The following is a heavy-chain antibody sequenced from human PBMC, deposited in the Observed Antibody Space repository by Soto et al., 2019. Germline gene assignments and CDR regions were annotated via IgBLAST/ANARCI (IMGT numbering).Heavy chain of an antibody. Sequence: SETLSLTCAVYGLYFIGYYWSWIRHTPGKGLEWIGEIKHSGSTNYNPSLKSRVTISVDTSKNQFSLKLSSVTAADTAVYYCASSKLLWFGEHVRHLKDYYYYYGMDVWGQGTTVTVSS. J-gene: IGHJ6*02. CDR3: ASSKLLWFGEHVRHLKDYYYYYGMDV. CDR1: GLYFIGYY. D-gene: IGHD3-10*01. CDR2: IKHSGST. V-gene: IGHV4-34*01.